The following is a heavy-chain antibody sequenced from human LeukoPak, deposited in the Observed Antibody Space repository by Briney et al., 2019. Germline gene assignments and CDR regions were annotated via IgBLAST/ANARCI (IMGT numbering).Heavy chain of an antibody. D-gene: IGHD3-22*01. CDR2: IGGGGTNT. J-gene: IGHJ4*02. CDR3: AKDARGYHRPIDH. Sequence: GGSLRLSCAASGFTFTDFAMNWVRQAPGKGLEWVSGIGGGGTNTDYADSVKGRFTISRDNSKNTLTLQMSSLRADDTAVYFCAKDARGYHRPIDHWGQGILVTVSS. CDR1: GFTFTDFA. V-gene: IGHV3-23*01.